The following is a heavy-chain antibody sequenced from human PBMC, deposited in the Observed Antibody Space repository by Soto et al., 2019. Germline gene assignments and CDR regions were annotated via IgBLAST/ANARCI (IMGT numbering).Heavy chain of an antibody. CDR2: IIPIFGTA. CDR3: ARGGYYHDTRGVYYYYYGMDV. Sequence: ASVKVSCKASGGTFSSYAIGWVRQAPGQGLEWMGGIIPIFGTANYAQKFQGRVTITADESTSTAYMELSSLRSEDTAVYYCARGGYYHDTRGVYYYYYGMDVWGQGTTVTVSS. D-gene: IGHD3-22*01. V-gene: IGHV1-69*13. J-gene: IGHJ6*02. CDR1: GGTFSSYA.